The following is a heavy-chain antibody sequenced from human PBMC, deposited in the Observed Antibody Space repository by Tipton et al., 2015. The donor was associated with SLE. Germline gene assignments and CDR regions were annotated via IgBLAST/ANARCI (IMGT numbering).Heavy chain of an antibody. CDR3: ARVFVFGEVLAPQYYYMDV. J-gene: IGHJ6*03. V-gene: IGHV4-39*07. D-gene: IGHD3-3*01. Sequence: TLSLTCSVFGGSISSSSYYWGWIRQPPGKGLEWIGSVSSTGYTYYNPSLKSRVTTSVDTSKNQFSLKLSSVTAADTAVYYCARVFVFGEVLAPQYYYMDVWGKGTTVTVSS. CDR1: GGSISSSSYY. CDR2: VSSTGYT.